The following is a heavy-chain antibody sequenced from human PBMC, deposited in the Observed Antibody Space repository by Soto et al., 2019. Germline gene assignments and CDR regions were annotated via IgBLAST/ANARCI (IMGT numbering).Heavy chain of an antibody. J-gene: IGHJ5*02. CDR1: GGSISTYY. D-gene: IGHD6-19*01. Sequence: SETLSLTCTFSGGSISTYYWSLIRQPPGKGLEWIGYIYYSGSTNYNPSLKSRVTISLDTSKNQFSLRLSSVTAADTAVYYCARETYSSGWYYWFDPWGQGTLVTVSS. CDR2: IYYSGST. CDR3: ARETYSSGWYYWFDP. V-gene: IGHV4-59*01.